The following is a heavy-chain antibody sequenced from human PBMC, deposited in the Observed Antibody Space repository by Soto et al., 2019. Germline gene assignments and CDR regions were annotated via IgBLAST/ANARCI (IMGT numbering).Heavy chain of an antibody. CDR2: INPNSGGT. J-gene: IGHJ1*01. Sequence: ASVKVSCKASGYTFTGYYMHWVRQAPGQGLEWMGWINPNSGGTNYAQKFQGWVTMTRDTSISTAYMELSRLRFDDTAVYYCARDLFPGYSSGWYQHWGQGTLVTVSS. V-gene: IGHV1-2*04. CDR3: ARDLFPGYSSGWYQH. D-gene: IGHD6-19*01. CDR1: GYTFTGYY.